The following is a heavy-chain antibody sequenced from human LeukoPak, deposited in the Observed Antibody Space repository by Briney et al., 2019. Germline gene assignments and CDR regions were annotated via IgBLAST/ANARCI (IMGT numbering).Heavy chain of an antibody. D-gene: IGHD5-18*01. CDR3: ARADVDTAMAFDY. CDR1: GMTFDRHG. J-gene: IGHJ4*02. V-gene: IGHV3-30*02. CDR2: IRYDGSNK. Sequence: PGGSLRLSCVVSGMTFDRHGMHWVRQAPGKGLEWVAFIRYDGSNKYYADSVKGRFTISRDNSKNTLYLQMNSLRAEDTAVYYCARADVDTAMAFDYWGQGTLVTVSS.